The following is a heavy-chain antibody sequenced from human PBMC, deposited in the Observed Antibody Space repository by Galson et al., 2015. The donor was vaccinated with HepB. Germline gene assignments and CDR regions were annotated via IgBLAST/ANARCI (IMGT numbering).Heavy chain of an antibody. V-gene: IGHV1-46*01. CDR2: INPSGGST. CDR1: GYTFTSYY. D-gene: IGHD2-2*02. Sequence: SVKVSCKASGYTFTSYYMHWVRQAPGQGLEWMGIINPSGGSTSYAQKFQGRVTMTRDTSTSTVYMELSSLRSEDTAVYYCARDWEYCSSTSCYTNYYYGMDVWGQGTTVTVSS. J-gene: IGHJ6*02. CDR3: ARDWEYCSSTSCYTNYYYGMDV.